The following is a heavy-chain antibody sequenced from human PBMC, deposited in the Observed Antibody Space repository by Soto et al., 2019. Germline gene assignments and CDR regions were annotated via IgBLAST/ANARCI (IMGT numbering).Heavy chain of an antibody. Sequence: QVQLVESGGGVVQPGRSLRLSCAASGFTFSSYAMHWVRQAPGKGLEWVAVISNDGSNKYYADAVKGRFTISRDNSKNTLYLQMNNLRAEDTDVYYCAREGDCSGGSCYMDYWGQGTLVTVSS. CDR1: GFTFSSYA. CDR2: ISNDGSNK. CDR3: AREGDCSGGSCYMDY. D-gene: IGHD2-15*01. J-gene: IGHJ4*02. V-gene: IGHV3-30-3*01.